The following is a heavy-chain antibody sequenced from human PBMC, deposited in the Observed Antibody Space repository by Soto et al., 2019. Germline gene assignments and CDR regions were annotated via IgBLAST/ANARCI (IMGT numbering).Heavy chain of an antibody. Sequence: GGSLRLSCAASGFTFSSYGMHWVRQAPGKGLEWVAVISYDGSNKYYADSVKGRFTISRDNSKNTLYLQMNSLRAEDTAVYYCAKDGTYYDFWSGYRDNNYYYYYGMDVWGQGTTVTVSS. CDR1: GFTFSSYG. CDR2: ISYDGSNK. J-gene: IGHJ6*02. CDR3: AKDGTYYDFWSGYRDNNYYYYYGMDV. D-gene: IGHD3-3*01. V-gene: IGHV3-30*18.